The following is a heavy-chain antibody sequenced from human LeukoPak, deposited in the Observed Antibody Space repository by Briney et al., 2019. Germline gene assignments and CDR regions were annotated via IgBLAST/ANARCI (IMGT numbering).Heavy chain of an antibody. J-gene: IGHJ4*02. CDR1: GGSISSSGYY. Sequence: SETLSLTCTVSGGSISSSGYYWGWIRQPPGKGLEWIGSIYHSGSTYYNPSLKSRVTISVDTSKNQFSLKLSSVTAADTAVYYCARIGKWDLPGPGYWGQGTLVTVSS. CDR3: ARIGKWDLPGPGY. CDR2: IYHSGST. D-gene: IGHD1-26*01. V-gene: IGHV4-39*07.